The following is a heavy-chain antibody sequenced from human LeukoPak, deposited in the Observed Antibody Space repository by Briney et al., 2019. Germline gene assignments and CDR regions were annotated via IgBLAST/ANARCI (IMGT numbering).Heavy chain of an antibody. CDR1: GFTFSRYW. CDR3: ARASADYFYYMDV. V-gene: IGHV3-74*01. Sequence: PGGSLRLSCAGSGFTFSRYWMHWVRQAPRKGLLWLSRINSDGNTTRYADSVKGRFTISRDNAKNMLYLHMNGLRAEDTAIYYCARASADYFYYMDVWGKGAAVTVSS. CDR2: INSDGNTT. J-gene: IGHJ6*03.